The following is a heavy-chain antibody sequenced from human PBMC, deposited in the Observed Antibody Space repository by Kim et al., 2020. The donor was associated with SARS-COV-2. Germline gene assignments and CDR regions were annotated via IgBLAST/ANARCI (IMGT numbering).Heavy chain of an antibody. CDR3: ARVDNWNGNDAFDI. Sequence: ASVKVSCKASGYTFTGYYMHWVRQAPGQGLEWMGWINPNSGGTNYAQKFQGRVTMTRDTSISTAYMELSRLRSDDTAVYYCARVDNWNGNDAFDIWGQGTMVTVSS. D-gene: IGHD1-20*01. CDR2: INPNSGGT. V-gene: IGHV1-2*02. J-gene: IGHJ3*02. CDR1: GYTFTGYY.